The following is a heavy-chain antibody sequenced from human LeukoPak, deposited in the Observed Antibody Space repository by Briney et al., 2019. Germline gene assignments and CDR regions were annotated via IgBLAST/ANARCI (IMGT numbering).Heavy chain of an antibody. D-gene: IGHD6-13*01. CDR1: GYTFSNYG. J-gene: IGHJ5*02. V-gene: IGHV1-18*04. Sequence: ASVKVSCKASGYTFSNYGISWVRQAPGLGLEWMGWTSYNGNTNYAQKFQDRVTMTTDTSTTTAYMELRSLESDDTAVYYCARDKGSSWYSWFDPWGQGTLVTVSS. CDR3: ARDKGSSWYSWFDP. CDR2: TSYNGNT.